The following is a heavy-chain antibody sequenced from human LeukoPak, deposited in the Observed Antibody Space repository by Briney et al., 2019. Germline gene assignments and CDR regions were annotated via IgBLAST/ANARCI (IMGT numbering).Heavy chain of an antibody. CDR1: GGTFSSYA. CDR2: IIPIFGTA. CDR3: ASDYGSGSHNWFDP. V-gene: IGHV1-69*06. J-gene: IGHJ5*02. Sequence: SVKVSCKASGGTFSSYAISWVRQAPGQGLEWMGGIIPIFGTANYAQKFQGRVTITADKSTSTAYMELSSLRSEDTAVYYCASDYGSGSHNWFDPWGQGTLVTVSS. D-gene: IGHD3-10*01.